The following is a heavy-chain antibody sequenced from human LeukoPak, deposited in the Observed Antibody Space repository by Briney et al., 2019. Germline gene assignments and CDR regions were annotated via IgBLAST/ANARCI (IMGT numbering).Heavy chain of an antibody. Sequence: GGSLRLSCAASGFTVSSNYMSWVRQAPGKGLEWVSVIYSGGSTYYADSVKGRFIISRDNSKNTLYLQMNSLRAEDTAVYYCARDADCSSTSCYGGFDYWGQGTLVTVSS. CDR1: GFTVSSNY. V-gene: IGHV3-53*01. D-gene: IGHD2-2*01. CDR3: ARDADCSSTSCYGGFDY. J-gene: IGHJ4*02. CDR2: IYSGGST.